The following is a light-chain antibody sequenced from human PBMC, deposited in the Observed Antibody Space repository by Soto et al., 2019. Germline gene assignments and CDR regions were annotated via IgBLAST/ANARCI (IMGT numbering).Light chain of an antibody. Sequence: DLQMTQSPSSLSASVGDRVTITCQASQDISNYLNWYQQKPGKAPKLLIYDASNLETGVPSRFSGSGSGTDLTFTISSLQPEDIATYYCQQYDNLAITFGQGTRLEIK. CDR1: QDISNY. J-gene: IGKJ5*01. CDR2: DAS. V-gene: IGKV1-33*01. CDR3: QQYDNLAIT.